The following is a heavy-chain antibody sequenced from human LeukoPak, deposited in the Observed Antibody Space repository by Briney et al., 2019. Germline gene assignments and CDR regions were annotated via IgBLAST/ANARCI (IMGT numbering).Heavy chain of an antibody. Sequence: GGSLRLSCAASGFTFSSYAMHWVRQAPGKGLEWVAVISYDGSNKYYADSVKGRFTISRDNSKNTLYLQMNSLRAEDTAVYYCAKGPILGYYYDSSGYPRDYWGQGTLVTVSS. CDR1: GFTFSSYA. D-gene: IGHD3-22*01. CDR3: AKGPILGYYYDSSGYPRDY. CDR2: ISYDGSNK. V-gene: IGHV3-30*04. J-gene: IGHJ4*02.